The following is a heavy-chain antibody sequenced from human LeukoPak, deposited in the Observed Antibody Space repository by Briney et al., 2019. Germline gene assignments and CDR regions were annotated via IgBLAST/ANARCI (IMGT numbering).Heavy chain of an antibody. CDR2: INTNTGNP. D-gene: IGHD1-26*01. Sequence: ASVKVSRKASGYTFTSYAMNWVRQAPGQGLEWMGWINTNTGNPTYAQGFTGRFVFSLDTSVSTAYLQISSLKAEDTAVYYCARLDSGSYYTAIDYWGQGTLVTVSS. V-gene: IGHV7-4-1*02. J-gene: IGHJ4*02. CDR1: GYTFTSYA. CDR3: ARLDSGSYYTAIDY.